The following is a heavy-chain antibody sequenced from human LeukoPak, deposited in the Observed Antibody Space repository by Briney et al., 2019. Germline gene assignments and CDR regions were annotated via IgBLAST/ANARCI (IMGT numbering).Heavy chain of an antibody. CDR1: GYTLTELS. CDR3: ATALYDTSGEFQH. V-gene: IGHV1-24*01. J-gene: IGHJ1*01. D-gene: IGHD3-22*01. CDR2: FDPEDGET. Sequence: GASVKVSCKVSGYTLTELSIHWVRQAPGKGLEWMGGFDPEDGETIYAQKFQGRVTMTEDTSTDTAYMELSSLRSEDTAVYYCATALYDTSGEFQHWGQGTLVTVSS.